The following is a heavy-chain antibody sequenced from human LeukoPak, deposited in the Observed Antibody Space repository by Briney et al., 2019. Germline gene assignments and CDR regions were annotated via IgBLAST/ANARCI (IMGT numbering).Heavy chain of an antibody. V-gene: IGHV3-48*04. D-gene: IGHD3-10*01. CDR1: GFIFSTSW. CDR3: ARGGTFIRGVISTLYYFDY. J-gene: IGHJ4*02. Sequence: GGSLRLSCEASGFIFSTSWMYWVRQAPGKGLEWVSYITSSSASTNYADSVKGRFTISRDDANNSLYLQMNSLRAEDTAVYYCARGGTFIRGVISTLYYFDYWGQGTLVTVSS. CDR2: ITSSSAST.